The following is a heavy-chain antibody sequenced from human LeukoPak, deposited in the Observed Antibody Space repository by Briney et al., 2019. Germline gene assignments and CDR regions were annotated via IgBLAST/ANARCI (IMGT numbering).Heavy chain of an antibody. CDR2: IKQDGSEK. CDR3: AARYSSSWYVPYYYMDV. Sequence: RPGGSLRLSCAASGFTFSSHWMSWVRQAPGKGLEWVANIKQDGSEKYYVDSVKGRFTISRDNAKNSLYLQMNSLRAEDTAVYYCAARYSSSWYVPYYYMDVWGKGTTVTVSS. CDR1: GFTFSSHW. J-gene: IGHJ6*03. D-gene: IGHD6-13*01. V-gene: IGHV3-7*01.